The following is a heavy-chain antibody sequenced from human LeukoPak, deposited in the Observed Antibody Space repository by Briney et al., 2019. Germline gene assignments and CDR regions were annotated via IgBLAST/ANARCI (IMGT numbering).Heavy chain of an antibody. CDR2: IIPIFGTA. J-gene: IGHJ3*02. CDR1: GGTFSSYA. Sequence: GASVKVSCKASGGTFSSYAISWVRQAPGQGLEWMGGIIPIFGTANYAQKFQGRVAITADESTSTAYMELSSLRSEDTAVYYCLWIQLWLKEDAFDIWGQGTMVTVSS. CDR3: LWIQLWLKEDAFDI. V-gene: IGHV1-69*13. D-gene: IGHD5-18*01.